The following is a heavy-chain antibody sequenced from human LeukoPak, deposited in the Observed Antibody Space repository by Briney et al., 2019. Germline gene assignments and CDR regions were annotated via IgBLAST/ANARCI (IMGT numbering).Heavy chain of an antibody. CDR1: GGTFSSYA. V-gene: IGHV1-69*06. D-gene: IGHD5-24*01. CDR2: IIPIFGTA. J-gene: IGHJ6*03. Sequence: PVKVSCKASGGTFSSYAISWVRQAPGQGLEWMGGIIPIFGTANYAQKFQGRVTITADKSTSTAYMELSSLRSEDTAVYYCASRDVEKATIYYYYYYMDVWGKGTTVTVSS. CDR3: ASRDVEKATIYYYYYYMDV.